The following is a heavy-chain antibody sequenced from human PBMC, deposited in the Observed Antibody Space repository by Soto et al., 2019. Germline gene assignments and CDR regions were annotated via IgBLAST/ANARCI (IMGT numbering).Heavy chain of an antibody. CDR1: AFTSSNAW. J-gene: IGHJ6*02. V-gene: IGHV3-15*01. CDR2: IKSRSDGGTT. Sequence: EVQLVESGGGLVKPGGSLRLSCAASAFTSSNAWMTWVRQAPGKGLEWIGRIKSRSDGGTTDYAAPVKGRFVISRDDSKNTLYLQMTSLKTDDTAVYYCTKGSGPWAGSGMNVWGQGTTVIVSS. CDR3: TKGSGPWAGSGMNV. D-gene: IGHD3-10*01.